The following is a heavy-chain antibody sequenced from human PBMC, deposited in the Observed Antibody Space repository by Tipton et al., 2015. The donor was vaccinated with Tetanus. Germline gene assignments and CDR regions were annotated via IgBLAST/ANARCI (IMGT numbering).Heavy chain of an antibody. J-gene: IGHJ5*02. V-gene: IGHV3-23*01. CDR3: AKGKGSGILDWFDP. Sequence: SLRLSCAASGFIFENYCMAWVRQAPGKGLEWVSTITGSGDGTYYADSVKGRFTVSGDNSKNTVFLQMSSLRAEDSAIYYCAKGKGSGILDWFDPWGQGALVTVSS. CDR1: GFIFENYC. D-gene: IGHD2-15*01. CDR2: ITGSGDGT.